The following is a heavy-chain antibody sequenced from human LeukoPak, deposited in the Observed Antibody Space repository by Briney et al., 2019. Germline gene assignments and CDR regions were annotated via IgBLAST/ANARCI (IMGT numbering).Heavy chain of an antibody. CDR1: GYTFNTYD. D-gene: IGHD3-3*01. V-gene: IGHV1-18*01. Sequence: ASVKVSCKASGYTFNTYDISWVRQAPGQGLEWMGWITTYNGNTNYAEKLQDRVTMTIDTSTSTAYMELRSLRSDDTAVYYCARFWSGYLPDYWGQGTLVAVSS. J-gene: IGHJ4*02. CDR2: ITTYNGNT. CDR3: ARFWSGYLPDY.